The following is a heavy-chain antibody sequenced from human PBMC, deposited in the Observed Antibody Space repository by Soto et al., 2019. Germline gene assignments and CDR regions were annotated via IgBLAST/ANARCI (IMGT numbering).Heavy chain of an antibody. V-gene: IGHV4-30-2*01. CDR3: ARGSRPKDYGMDV. CDR1: GGTSGIRGDS. Sequence: YAVSGGTSGIRGDSWSWIQQPPGKGLEWIGYIYHSGSTYYNPSLKSRVTISVDRSKNQFSLKLSSVTAADTAVYYCARGSRPKDYGMDVWGQGTTVTVSS. CDR2: IYHSGST. J-gene: IGHJ6*02.